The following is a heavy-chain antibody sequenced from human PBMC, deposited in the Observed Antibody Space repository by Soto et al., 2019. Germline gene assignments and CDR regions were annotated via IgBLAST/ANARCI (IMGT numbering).Heavy chain of an antibody. CDR3: VKSRGELLVYYYYGMDV. CDR2: ISSNGGST. CDR1: GFTSSSYA. D-gene: IGHD1-26*01. V-gene: IGHV3-64D*06. J-gene: IGHJ6*04. Sequence: PGGSLRLSCSASGFTSSSYAMHWVRQAPGKGLEYVSAISSNGGSTYYADSVKGRFTISRDNSKNTLYLQMSSLRAEDTAVYYCVKSRGELLVYYYYGMDVWGKGPTVTVSS.